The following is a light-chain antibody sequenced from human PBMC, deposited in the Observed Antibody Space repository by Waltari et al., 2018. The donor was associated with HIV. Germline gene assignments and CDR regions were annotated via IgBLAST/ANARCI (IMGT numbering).Light chain of an antibody. V-gene: IGKV2-30*01. CDR1: EDLVDSNGNSY. CDR3: MQDTHGPFP. J-gene: IGKJ3*01. CDR2: KVS. Sequence: DIVMTQAPLSLPVTLGQPASISCRSSEDLVDSNGNSYLYWFLLRQGQSPRRLFFKVSNRDSGVPERVSASWSGTEFTLKIRSVEAEDVGIYFCMQDTHGPFPFGPGTTLDI.